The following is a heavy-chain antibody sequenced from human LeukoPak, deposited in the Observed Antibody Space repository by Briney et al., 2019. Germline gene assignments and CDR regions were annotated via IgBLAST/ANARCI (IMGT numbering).Heavy chain of an antibody. D-gene: IGHD2-21*01. V-gene: IGHV3-74*01. J-gene: IGHJ4*02. CDR3: ARDIGYRVGILG. Sequence: GGSLRLSCAASGFTFSSYWMHWVRQAPGKGLVWVSRIISDGSSTSYADSVKGRFTISRDNAKNTLYLQMNSLTAEDTAVYYCARDIGYRVGILGRGQGTLVTVSS. CDR1: GFTFSSYW. CDR2: IISDGSST.